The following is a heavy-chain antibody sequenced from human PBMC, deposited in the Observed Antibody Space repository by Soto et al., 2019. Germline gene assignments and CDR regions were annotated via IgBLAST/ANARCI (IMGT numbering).Heavy chain of an antibody. D-gene: IGHD3-3*01. CDR3: ASLRITIFGVPLLGYYYGMDV. CDR2: INYSGST. Sequence: PSENLSLTCTVSGGSISSSSYYWGWIRQPPGKGLEWIGGINYSGSTNYNPSLKSRVTISVDTSKNQFSLKLSSVTAADTAVYYCASLRITIFGVPLLGYYYGMDVWGQGTTVTVSS. J-gene: IGHJ6*02. V-gene: IGHV4-39*07. CDR1: GGSISSSSYY.